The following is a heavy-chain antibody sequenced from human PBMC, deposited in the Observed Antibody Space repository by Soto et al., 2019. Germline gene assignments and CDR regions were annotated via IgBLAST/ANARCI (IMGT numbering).Heavy chain of an antibody. D-gene: IGHD3-16*01. Sequence: QVQLVQSGAEVKKPGSSVKVSCKASGGTFSSYTISWVRQAPGQRLEWMGRIIPILGIANYAQKFQGRVTITADKSTSTAYMELSSLGSGDPAGYYCARDARSSFGWVDPWGQGTLVTVSS. CDR3: ARDARSSFGWVDP. V-gene: IGHV1-69*08. CDR1: GGTFSSYT. J-gene: IGHJ5*02. CDR2: IIPILGIA.